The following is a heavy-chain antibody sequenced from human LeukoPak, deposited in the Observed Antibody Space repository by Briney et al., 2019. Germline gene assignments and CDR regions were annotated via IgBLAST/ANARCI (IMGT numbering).Heavy chain of an antibody. CDR2: INPNSGGT. V-gene: IGHV1-2*02. CDR1: GYTFTGYY. CDR3: ARDRGRATIFGVVVNWFDP. Sequence: ASVKVSCKASGYTFTGYYMHWVRQAPGQGLEWMGWINPNSGGTNYAQKFQGRVTMTTDTSITTAYMELSRLRSDDTAVYYCARDRGRATIFGVVVNWFDPWGQGTLVTVSS. D-gene: IGHD3-3*01. J-gene: IGHJ5*02.